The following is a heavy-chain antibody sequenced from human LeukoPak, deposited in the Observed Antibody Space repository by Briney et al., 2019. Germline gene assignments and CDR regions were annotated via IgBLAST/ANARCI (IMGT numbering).Heavy chain of an antibody. V-gene: IGHV4-34*01. J-gene: IGHJ6*03. CDR3: ASSRGGYYHMDV. D-gene: IGHD2-15*01. CDR1: GGSFSVYY. CDR2: INHSGST. Sequence: PSETLSLTCAVYGGSFSVYYWSWIRQPPGKGLEWIGEINHSGSTNYNPSLKSRVTISVDTSKNQFSLKLSSVTAADTAVYYCASSRGGYYHMDVWGKGTTVTVSS.